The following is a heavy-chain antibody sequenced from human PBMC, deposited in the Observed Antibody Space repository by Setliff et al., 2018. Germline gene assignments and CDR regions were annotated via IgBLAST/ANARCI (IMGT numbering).Heavy chain of an antibody. J-gene: IGHJ5*02. D-gene: IGHD1-20*01. CDR1: GASLRSGSNH. V-gene: IGHV4-61*02. CDR2: IYTDGTT. Sequence: PSETLSLTCTVSGASLRSGSNHWGWFRQPAGKGLEWVGRIYTDGTTNYNPSLKSRVSISADTSMNHFSLRMTSVSAADTAVYYCARYNSAAGSFDPWGQGTLVTVSS. CDR3: ARYNSAAGSFDP.